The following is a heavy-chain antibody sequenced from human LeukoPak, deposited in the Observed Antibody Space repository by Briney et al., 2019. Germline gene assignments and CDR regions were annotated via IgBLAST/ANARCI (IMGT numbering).Heavy chain of an antibody. D-gene: IGHD1-26*01. V-gene: IGHV3-7*01. CDR3: ARTIRIRSSGLDY. CDR1: GFTFSNYY. CDR2: IKQDGSEK. J-gene: IGHJ4*02. Sequence: QPGGSLRLSCAASGFTFSNYYMSWVRQAPGKGLEWVANIKQDGSEKYYVDSVKGRFTISRDNAKNSLYLQMNSLRAEDTAVYYCARTIRIRSSGLDYWGQGTLVTVSS.